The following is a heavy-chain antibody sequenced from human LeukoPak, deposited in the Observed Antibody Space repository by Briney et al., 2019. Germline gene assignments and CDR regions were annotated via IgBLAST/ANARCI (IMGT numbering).Heavy chain of an antibody. J-gene: IGHJ5*02. CDR3: TTLFRLDP. CDR1: GVTLSNAW. Sequence: GGSLRLSCEASGVTLSNAWISWVRQAPGKGLEWVGLIGSKTDGGTTDYAAPVQGRFIISRDDSKNTLYLRMNSLKTEDTGVYYCTTLFRLDPWGQGTLVTVSS. CDR2: IGSKTDGGTT. D-gene: IGHD2-21*01. V-gene: IGHV3-15*04.